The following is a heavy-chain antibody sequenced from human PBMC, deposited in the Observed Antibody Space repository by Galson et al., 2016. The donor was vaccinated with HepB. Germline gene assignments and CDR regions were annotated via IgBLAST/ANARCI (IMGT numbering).Heavy chain of an antibody. J-gene: IGHJ2*01. CDR2: IRSKAYGGTT. Sequence: SLRLSCAASGFTFGDYAMSWFRQAPGKGLEWVGFIRSKAYGGTTEYAASVKGRFTISRDDSKSIAYLQMNSLKTEDTAVYYCTRDRIENDYGDYGLNWYFDLWGRGTPVTVSS. D-gene: IGHD4-17*01. CDR3: TRDRIENDYGDYGLNWYFDL. V-gene: IGHV3-49*03. CDR1: GFTFGDYA.